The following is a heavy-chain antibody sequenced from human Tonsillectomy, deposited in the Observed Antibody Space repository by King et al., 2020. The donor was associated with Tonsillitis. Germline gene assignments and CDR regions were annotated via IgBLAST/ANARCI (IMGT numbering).Heavy chain of an antibody. J-gene: IGHJ3*02. CDR3: ATTQQYSSGWYSDASDI. D-gene: IGHD6-19*01. CDR1: GGTFSSYA. Sequence: QLVQSGAEVKKPGSSVKVSCKASGGTFSSYAISWVRQAPGQGLEWMGGIIPIFGTANYAQKFQGRVTITADESTSTAYMELSSLRSEDTAVYYCATTQQYSSGWYSDASDIWGQGTMVTVSS. CDR2: IIPIFGTA. V-gene: IGHV1-69*01.